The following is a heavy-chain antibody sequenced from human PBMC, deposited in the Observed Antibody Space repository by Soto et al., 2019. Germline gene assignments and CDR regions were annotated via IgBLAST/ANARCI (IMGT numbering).Heavy chain of an antibody. D-gene: IGHD4-17*01. Sequence: EVQLAESGGGLVQPGGSLRLSCAASGFTFSHYWMNWIRQAPGKGLEWLANIKEDGSEIYYVASVKGRFTISRDNTKNSLYLQMNNLRAEDTALYYCARAGYGIPFDYWGQGTLVTVSS. J-gene: IGHJ4*02. CDR1: GFTFSHYW. CDR2: IKEDGSEI. CDR3: ARAGYGIPFDY. V-gene: IGHV3-7*03.